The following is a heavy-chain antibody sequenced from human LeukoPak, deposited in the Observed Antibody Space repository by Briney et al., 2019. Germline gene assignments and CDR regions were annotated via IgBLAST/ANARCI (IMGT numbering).Heavy chain of an antibody. CDR1: GGSISSGSYY. V-gene: IGHV4-61*02. CDR2: IYTSGST. CDR3: ARLRSGGQVAGVYFDS. J-gene: IGHJ4*02. D-gene: IGHD6-19*01. Sequence: SETLSLTCTVSGGSISSGSYYWSWIRQPAGKGLEWIGRIYTSGSTNYNPSLKSRVTISVDTSKNQFSLKLSSVTAADTAIYYCARLRSGGQVAGVYFDSWGQGTLVTVSS.